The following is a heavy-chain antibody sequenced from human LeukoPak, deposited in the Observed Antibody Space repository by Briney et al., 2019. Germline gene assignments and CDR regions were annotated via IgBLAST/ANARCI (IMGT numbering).Heavy chain of an antibody. D-gene: IGHD3-10*01. CDR3: ARYASGTGYYGMDV. Sequence: PGRSLRLSCAASGFTFSSYAMHWVRQAPGKGLEWVAVISYDGSNKYYADSVKGRFTISRDNSKNTLYLQMNSLRAEDTAVYYCARYASGTGYYGMDVWGQGTTVTVSS. J-gene: IGHJ6*02. V-gene: IGHV3-30*04. CDR1: GFTFSSYA. CDR2: ISYDGSNK.